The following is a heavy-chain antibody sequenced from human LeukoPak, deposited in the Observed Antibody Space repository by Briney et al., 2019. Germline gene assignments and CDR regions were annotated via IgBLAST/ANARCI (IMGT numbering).Heavy chain of an antibody. J-gene: IGHJ4*02. Sequence: GGSLRLSCAASGFTFSDYYMSWIRQAPGKGLEWVSVIYSGGSTYYIDSVKGRFTISRDNSKNTLYLQMNSLRAEDTALYYCARGSRLRRELPLDYWGQGTLVTVSS. CDR2: IYSGGST. CDR3: ARGSRLRRELPLDY. D-gene: IGHD1-26*01. CDR1: GFTFSDYY. V-gene: IGHV3-53*01.